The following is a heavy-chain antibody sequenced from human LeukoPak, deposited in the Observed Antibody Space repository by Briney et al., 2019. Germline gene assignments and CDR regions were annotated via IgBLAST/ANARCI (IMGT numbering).Heavy chain of an antibody. J-gene: IGHJ4*02. Sequence: ASVTVSCKASGYTFTGCHMHWVRQAPGQGLEWMGWINPNSGGTNYAQKFQGRVTMTRNTSISTAYMELSSLRSEDTAVYYCLTTVVTEFDYWGQGTLVTVSS. CDR2: INPNSGGT. CDR3: LTTVVTEFDY. V-gene: IGHV1-2*02. D-gene: IGHD4-23*01. CDR1: GYTFTGCH.